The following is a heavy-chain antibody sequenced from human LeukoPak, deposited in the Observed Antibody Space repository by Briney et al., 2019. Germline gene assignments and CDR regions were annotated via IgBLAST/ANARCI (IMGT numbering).Heavy chain of an antibody. CDR1: GGSISSGDYY. D-gene: IGHD4-23*01. Sequence: PSQTLSLTCTVSGGSISSGDYYWSWIRQPPGKGLEWIGYIYYSGSTYYSPSLKSRVTISVDTSKNQFSLKLSSVTAADTAVYYCARDPGSTYGGGRPLYYFDYWGQGTLVTVSS. CDR3: ARDPGSTYGGGRPLYYFDY. CDR2: IYYSGST. J-gene: IGHJ4*02. V-gene: IGHV4-30-4*01.